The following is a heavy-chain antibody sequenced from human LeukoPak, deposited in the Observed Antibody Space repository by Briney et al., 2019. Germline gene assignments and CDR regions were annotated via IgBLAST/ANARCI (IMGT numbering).Heavy chain of an antibody. J-gene: IGHJ6*03. Sequence: SVKVSCKASGGTFSSYAISWVRQAPGQRLEWMGGIIPIFGTANYAQKFQGRVTITADESTSTAYMELSSLRSEDTAVYYCARSRIAAAGRGYYYYYMDVWGKGTTVTVSS. CDR3: ARSRIAAAGRGYYYYYMDV. D-gene: IGHD6-13*01. CDR1: GGTFSSYA. CDR2: IIPIFGTA. V-gene: IGHV1-69*13.